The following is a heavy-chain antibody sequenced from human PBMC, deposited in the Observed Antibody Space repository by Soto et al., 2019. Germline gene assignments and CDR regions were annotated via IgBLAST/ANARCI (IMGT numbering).Heavy chain of an antibody. CDR3: AKKNPHGDSNKAWLDP. CDR1: GGTFVSSA. Sequence: QVQLLQSGAELREPGSSVRISCTPSGGTFVSSAFAWVRQAPGGKLEWMGGIIPILRSTKYAEKFLGRLTIRADDSSRTAYLELSSLTFDDTAVYLCAKKNPHGDSNKAWLDPWGQGTLVTVST. J-gene: IGHJ5*02. V-gene: IGHV1-69*01. D-gene: IGHD2-8*01. CDR2: IIPILRST.